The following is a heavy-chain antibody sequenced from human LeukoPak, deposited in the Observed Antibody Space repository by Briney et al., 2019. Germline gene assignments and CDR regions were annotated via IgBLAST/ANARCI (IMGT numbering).Heavy chain of an antibody. CDR3: ARGEMVRGVIIRYYYYGMDV. CDR1: GFTFSSYG. D-gene: IGHD3-10*01. J-gene: IGHJ6*02. V-gene: IGHV3-30*19. CDR2: ISYDGSNK. Sequence: GGSLRLSCAASGFTFSSYGMHWVRQAPGKGLEWVAVISYDGSNKYYADSVKGRFTISRDNSKNTLYLQMNSLRAEDTAVYYCARGEMVRGVIIRYYYYGMDVWGQGTTVTVSS.